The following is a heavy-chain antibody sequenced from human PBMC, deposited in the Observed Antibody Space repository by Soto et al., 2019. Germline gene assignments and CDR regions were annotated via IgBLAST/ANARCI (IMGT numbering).Heavy chain of an antibody. V-gene: IGHV3-30-3*01. D-gene: IGHD4-17*01. CDR2: ISYDGSNK. CDR1: GFTFSSYA. CDR3: ARIDYGDYGGADFDY. Sequence: QVQLVESGGGVVQPGRSRRLSCAASGFTFSSYAMHWVRQAPGKGLEGVAVISYDGSNKYYADSVKGRFTISRDNSKNTLYLQMNSLRAEDTAVYYCARIDYGDYGGADFDYWGQGTLVTFSS. J-gene: IGHJ4*02.